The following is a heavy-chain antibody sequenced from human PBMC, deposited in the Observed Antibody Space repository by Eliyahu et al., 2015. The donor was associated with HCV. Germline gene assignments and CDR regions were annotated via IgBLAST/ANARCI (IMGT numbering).Heavy chain of an antibody. V-gene: IGHV4-31*03. D-gene: IGHD2-2*01. CDR3: ARDRVVVVPAAIGPTYYYYGMDV. Sequence: QVQLQESGPGLVKPSQTLSLTCTVSGGSISSGGYYWSWIRQHPGKGLEWIGYIYYSGSTYYNPSLKSRVTISVDTSKNQFSLKLSSVTAADTAVYYCARDRVVVVPAAIGPTYYYYGMDVWGQGTTVTVSS. CDR1: GGSISSGGYY. J-gene: IGHJ6*02. CDR2: IYYSGST.